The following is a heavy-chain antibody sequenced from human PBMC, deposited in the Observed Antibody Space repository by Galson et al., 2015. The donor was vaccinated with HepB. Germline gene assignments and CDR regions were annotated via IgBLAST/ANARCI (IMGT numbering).Heavy chain of an antibody. V-gene: IGHV3-23*01. CDR3: AKEENTALAAAGISDGMDV. CDR1: GFTFSSYA. D-gene: IGHD6-13*01. Sequence: SLRLSCAASGFTFSSYAMSWVRQAPGKGLEWVSAISGSGGSTYYADSVKGRFTISRDNSKNTLYLQMNSLRAEDTAVYYCAKEENTALAAAGISDGMDVWGQGTTVTVSS. J-gene: IGHJ6*02. CDR2: ISGSGGST.